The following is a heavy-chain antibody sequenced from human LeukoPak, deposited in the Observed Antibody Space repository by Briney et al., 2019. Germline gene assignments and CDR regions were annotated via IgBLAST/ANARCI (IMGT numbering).Heavy chain of an antibody. J-gene: IGHJ4*02. CDR3: AKRGVVIRVVLVGFHKEAYYFDS. CDR2: ISYDGSNK. D-gene: IGHD3-10*01. Sequence: GGSLRLSCAASGFTFSSYAMHWVRQAPGKGLEWVAVISYDGSNKYYADSVKGRFTISRDNSKNTLYLQMNSLRAEDTAVYFCAKRGVVIRVVLVGFHKEAYYFDSWGQGALVTVSS. V-gene: IGHV3-30*07. CDR1: GFTFSSYA.